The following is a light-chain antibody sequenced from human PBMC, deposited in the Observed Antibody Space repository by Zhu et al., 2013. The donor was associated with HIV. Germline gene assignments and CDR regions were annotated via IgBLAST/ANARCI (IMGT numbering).Light chain of an antibody. Sequence: DIQMTQYPSSLSAYVGDRVTITCRASQGISNYLAWYQQKPGKVPKLLIYAASGLQSGIPSRFSGSGSGTDFTLKISRVEAEDAGVYYCMQALQTPLAFGPGTKVDV. CDR3: MQALQTPLA. CDR1: QGISNY. V-gene: IGKV1-27*01. J-gene: IGKJ3*01. CDR2: AAS.